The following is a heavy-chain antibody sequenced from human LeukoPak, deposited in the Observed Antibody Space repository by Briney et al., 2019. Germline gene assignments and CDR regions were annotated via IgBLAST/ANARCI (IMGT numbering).Heavy chain of an antibody. Sequence: TSQTLSLTCTVSGGSISGGDYYWSWIRQPPGKGLEWIGYIYYSGSTCYNPSLKSRVTISVDTSKNQFSLKLSSVTAADTAVYYCARVAPRYCSGGSCYSWDYFDYWGQGTLVTVSS. V-gene: IGHV4-30-4*08. J-gene: IGHJ4*02. CDR1: GGSISGGDYY. CDR3: ARVAPRYCSGGSCYSWDYFDY. D-gene: IGHD2-15*01. CDR2: IYYSGST.